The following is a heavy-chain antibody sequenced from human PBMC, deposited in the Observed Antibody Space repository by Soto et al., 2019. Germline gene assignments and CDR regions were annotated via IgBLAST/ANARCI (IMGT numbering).Heavy chain of an antibody. D-gene: IGHD1-1*01. V-gene: IGHV2-5*02. J-gene: IGHJ4*02. Sequence: QITLKESGPTLVKPTQTLTLTCTFSAFSLTTSGVGVAWIRQPPGKALEWLALIYWDDDKRYSPSLKSRLTVTKDPSKNQVVLTMTNMDPVDTATYFCAHTRGGGNSALIDYWGQGTLVTVSS. CDR2: IYWDDDK. CDR1: AFSLTTSGVG. CDR3: AHTRGGGNSALIDY.